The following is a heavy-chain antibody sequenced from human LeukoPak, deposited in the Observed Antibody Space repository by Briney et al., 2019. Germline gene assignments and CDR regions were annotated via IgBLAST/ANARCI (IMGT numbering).Heavy chain of an antibody. CDR2: IKQDGSEK. CDR1: GFTFSSYW. Sequence: PGGSLRLSCAASGFTFSSYWMSWVRQAPGKGLEWVANIKQDGSEKYYVDSVKGRFTISRDNAKNSLYLQMNSLRAEDTAVYYCARDRLAALAAGDAFDIWGQGTMVTVSS. CDR3: ARDRLAALAAGDAFDI. V-gene: IGHV3-7*01. D-gene: IGHD6-13*01. J-gene: IGHJ3*02.